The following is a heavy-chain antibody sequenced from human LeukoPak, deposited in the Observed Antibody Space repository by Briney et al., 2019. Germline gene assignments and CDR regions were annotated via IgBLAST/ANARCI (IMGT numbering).Heavy chain of an antibody. Sequence: ASVKVSCKASGYTFTGYYMHWVRQAPGQGLEWMGRIVPILGIANYAQKFQGRVTITADKSTSTAYMELSSLRSEDTAVYYCARGGGIPSREEMATISAFDIWGQGTMVTVSS. D-gene: IGHD5-24*01. CDR2: IVPILGIA. CDR3: ARGGGIPSREEMATISAFDI. V-gene: IGHV1-69*04. J-gene: IGHJ3*02. CDR1: GYTFTGYY.